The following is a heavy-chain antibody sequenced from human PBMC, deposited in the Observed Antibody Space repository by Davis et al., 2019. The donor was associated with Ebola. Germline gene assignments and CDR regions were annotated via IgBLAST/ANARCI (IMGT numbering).Heavy chain of an antibody. CDR1: GGSVSSGYYY. D-gene: IGHD6-6*01. V-gene: IGHV4-61*01. J-gene: IGHJ4*02. CDR2: IYYSGST. Sequence: SETLSLTCTVSGGSVSSGYYYWSWVRQPPGKGLEWIGYIYYSGSTKNNPSLKSRVPISVDTSKNHFSLKLSSVTTADTAVYYCASYTSSSTFHFDYWGQGTLVTVSS. CDR3: ASYTSSSTFHFDY.